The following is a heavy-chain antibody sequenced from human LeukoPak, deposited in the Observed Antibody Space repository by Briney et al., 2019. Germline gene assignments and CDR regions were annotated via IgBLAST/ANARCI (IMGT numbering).Heavy chain of an antibody. CDR3: ARTPRDTAMSNSVFDY. Sequence: GGSLRLSCAASGFTFSSNAMHWVRQAPGKGLEWVAVISYDGSNKYYADSVKGRFTISRDNSKNTLYLQMNSLRAEDTAVYYCARTPRDTAMSNSVFDYWGQGTLVTVSS. V-gene: IGHV3-30*04. CDR2: ISYDGSNK. D-gene: IGHD5-18*01. CDR1: GFTFSSNA. J-gene: IGHJ4*02.